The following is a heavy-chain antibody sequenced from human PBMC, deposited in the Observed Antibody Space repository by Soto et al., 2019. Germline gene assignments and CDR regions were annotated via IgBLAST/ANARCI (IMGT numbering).Heavy chain of an antibody. CDR1: GYTFTGYY. CDR3: ARIAAAGTVSVDNWFDP. CDR2: INPNSGGT. J-gene: IGHJ5*02. D-gene: IGHD6-13*01. V-gene: IGHV1-2*04. Sequence: ASVKVSCKASGYTFTGYYMHWVRQAPGQGLEWMGWINPNSGGTNYAQKFQGWVTMTRDTSMSTVYMELSSLRSEDTAVYYCARIAAAGTVSVDNWFDPWGQGTLVTVSS.